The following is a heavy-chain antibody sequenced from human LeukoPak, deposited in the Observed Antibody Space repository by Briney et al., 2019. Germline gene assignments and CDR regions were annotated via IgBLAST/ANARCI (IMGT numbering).Heavy chain of an antibody. D-gene: IGHD5-24*01. Sequence: SQTLSLTFAVSGGSISSGGYSWSWIRQPPGKGLEWIGYIYHSGSTYYNPSLKSRVTISVDRSKNQFSLKLSSVTAADTAVYYCARGPDDGYKADYWGQGTLVTVSS. V-gene: IGHV4-30-2*01. J-gene: IGHJ4*02. CDR3: ARGPDDGYKADY. CDR2: IYHSGST. CDR1: GGSISSGGYS.